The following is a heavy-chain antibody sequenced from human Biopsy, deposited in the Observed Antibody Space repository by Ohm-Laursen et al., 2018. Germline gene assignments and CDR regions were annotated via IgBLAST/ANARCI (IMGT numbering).Heavy chain of an antibody. J-gene: IGHJ5*02. CDR2: IIPIFGTA. CDR3: ARDTLMAQHLVPGENWFDP. D-gene: IGHD3-10*01. V-gene: IGHV1-69*06. Sequence: GASVKVSCKASGGTFTNYAISWVRQAPGQGLEWMGGIIPIFGTANYAQKFQGRVTITADKPTSTAYMELTSLTSDDTAVYYCARDTLMAQHLVPGENWFDPWGQGTLVTVSS. CDR1: GGTFTNYA.